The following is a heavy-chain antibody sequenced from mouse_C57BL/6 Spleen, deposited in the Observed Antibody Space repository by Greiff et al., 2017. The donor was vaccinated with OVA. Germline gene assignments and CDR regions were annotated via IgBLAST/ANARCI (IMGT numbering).Heavy chain of an antibody. J-gene: IGHJ2*01. CDR2: FYPGSGSI. CDR3: ARRSDGYYLDY. D-gene: IGHD2-3*01. Sequence: VKVVESGAELVKPGASVKLSCKASGYTFTEYTIHWVKQRSGQGLEWIGWFYPGSGSIKYNEKFKDKATLTADKSSSTVYMELSRLTSEDSAVYFCARRSDGYYLDYWGQGTTLTVSS. CDR1: GYTFTEYT. V-gene: IGHV1-62-2*01.